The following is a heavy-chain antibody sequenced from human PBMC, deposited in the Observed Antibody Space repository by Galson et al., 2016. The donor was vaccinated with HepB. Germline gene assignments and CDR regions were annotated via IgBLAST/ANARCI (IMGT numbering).Heavy chain of an antibody. V-gene: IGHV2-5*02. CDR1: GFSLSTGGLG. CDR3: ARLTMIRGVMWDY. J-gene: IGHJ4*02. CDR2: IYWDDDK. D-gene: IGHD3-10*01. Sequence: PALVKPTQTLTLTCTFSGFSLSTGGLGVGWIRQPPGKALEWLALIYWDDDKRYSPSLKNRITITKDTSRNQVVLTMTSMDPVDTATYYCARLTMIRGVMWDYWGQGTLVTVSS.